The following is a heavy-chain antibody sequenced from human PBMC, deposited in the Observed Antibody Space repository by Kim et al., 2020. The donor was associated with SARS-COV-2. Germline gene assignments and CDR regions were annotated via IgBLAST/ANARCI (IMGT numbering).Heavy chain of an antibody. CDR3: ARYGLGDSRPYGFDN. Sequence: QKFQGGVTITADESTSTAYMELSSLRSEDTAVYYCARYGLGDSRPYGFDNWGQGTLVTVSS. J-gene: IGHJ4*02. D-gene: IGHD3-22*01. V-gene: IGHV1-69*01.